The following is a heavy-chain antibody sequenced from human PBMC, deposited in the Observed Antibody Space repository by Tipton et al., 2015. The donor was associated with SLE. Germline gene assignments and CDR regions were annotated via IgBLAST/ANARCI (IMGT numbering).Heavy chain of an antibody. Sequence: TLSLTCTVSGGSISSHYWSWIRQPPGKGLEWIGYIYYSGSTNYNPSLKSRVTISVDTSKNQFSLKLSSVTAADTAVYYCARAPAGIAARRYYFDYWGQGTLVTVSS. CDR1: GGSISSHY. CDR3: ARAPAGIAARRYYFDY. CDR2: IYYSGST. J-gene: IGHJ4*02. V-gene: IGHV4-59*11. D-gene: IGHD6-6*01.